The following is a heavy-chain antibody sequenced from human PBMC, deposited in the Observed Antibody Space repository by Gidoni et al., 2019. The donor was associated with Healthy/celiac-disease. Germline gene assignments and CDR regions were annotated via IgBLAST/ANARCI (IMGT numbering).Heavy chain of an antibody. D-gene: IGHD2-21*02. V-gene: IGHV3-23*01. CDR2: ISGSGGST. Sequence: EVQLLESGGGLVQPGGSLRLSCASSGFTFSSYAMSWVRQAPGKGLEWVSAISGSGGSTYYADSVKGRFTISRDNSKNTLYLQMNSLRAEDTAVYYCAKAIVVVTAINYWGQGTLVTVSS. J-gene: IGHJ4*02. CDR1: GFTFSSYA. CDR3: AKAIVVVTAINY.